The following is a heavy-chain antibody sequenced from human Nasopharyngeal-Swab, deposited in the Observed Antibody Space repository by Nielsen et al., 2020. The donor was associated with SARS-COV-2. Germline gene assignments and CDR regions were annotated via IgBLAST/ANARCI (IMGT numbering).Heavy chain of an antibody. V-gene: IGHV4-34*01. CDR3: ARKCIAVAGTEGYFDY. CDR1: GFTVSSNY. Sequence: GSLRLSCAASGFTVSSNYMSWIRQPPGKGLEWIGEINHSGSTNYNPSLKSRVTISVDTSKNQFSLKLSSVTAADTAVYYCARKCIAVAGTEGYFDYWGQGTLVTVSS. D-gene: IGHD6-19*01. J-gene: IGHJ4*02. CDR2: INHSGST.